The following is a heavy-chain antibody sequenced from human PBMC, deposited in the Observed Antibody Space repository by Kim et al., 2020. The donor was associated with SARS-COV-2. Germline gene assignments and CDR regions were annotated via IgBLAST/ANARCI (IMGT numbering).Heavy chain of an antibody. CDR3: AKELIAAAGTGYYYGMDV. D-gene: IGHD6-13*01. Sequence: KGRFTISRDNSKNTLSLQMNSLRAEDTAVYYCAKELIAAAGTGYYYGMDVWGQGTTVTVSS. V-gene: IGHV3-30*02. J-gene: IGHJ6*02.